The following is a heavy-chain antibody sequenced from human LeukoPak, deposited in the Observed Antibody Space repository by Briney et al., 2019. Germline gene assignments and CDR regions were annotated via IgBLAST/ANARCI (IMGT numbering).Heavy chain of an antibody. CDR1: GNSITSYY. J-gene: IGHJ4*02. D-gene: IGHD6-19*01. CDR2: IYYSGSA. V-gene: IGHV4-59*01. Sequence: SETLSLTCTVSGNSITSYYWNWIRQPPGKGLEWIGYIYYSGSANYNPSLKSRVTISVDTSKNQFSLKLSSVTAADAAVYYCARAYSSGWYGGYYFDYWGQGTLVTVSS. CDR3: ARAYSSGWYGGYYFDY.